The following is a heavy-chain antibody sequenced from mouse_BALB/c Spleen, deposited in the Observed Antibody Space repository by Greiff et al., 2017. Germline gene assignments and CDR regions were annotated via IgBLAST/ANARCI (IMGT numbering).Heavy chain of an antibody. CDR1: GYTFTSYW. V-gene: IGHV1-69*02. CDR2: IDPSDSYT. Sequence: QVQLQQPGAELVKPGASVKLSCKASGYTFTSYWMHWVKQRPGQGLEWIGEIDPSDSYTNYNQKFKGKATLTVDKSSSTAYMQLSSLTSEDSAVYYCARGEYGNYGAMDYWGQGTSVTVSS. D-gene: IGHD2-10*02. CDR3: ARGEYGNYGAMDY. J-gene: IGHJ4*01.